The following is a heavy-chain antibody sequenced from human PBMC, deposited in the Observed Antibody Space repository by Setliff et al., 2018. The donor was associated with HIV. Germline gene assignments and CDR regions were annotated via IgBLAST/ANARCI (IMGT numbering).Heavy chain of an antibody. V-gene: IGHV4-34*01. D-gene: IGHD5-18*01. CDR2: ITPNGRT. J-gene: IGHJ4*02. CDR3: SNWNTTIDEDS. CDR1: GGSVSGHY. Sequence: SETLSLTCAVYGGSVSGHYWGWFRQPPGKGLEWIGEITPNGRTNYIPSLKSRVTMSLDTPKNRFSLKLTSVTVADTAFYYCSNWNTTIDEDSWGQGTLVTVSS.